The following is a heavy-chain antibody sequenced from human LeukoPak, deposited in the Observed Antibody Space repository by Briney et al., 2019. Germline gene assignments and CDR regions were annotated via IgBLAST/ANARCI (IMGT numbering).Heavy chain of an antibody. J-gene: IGHJ4*02. Sequence: GRSLRLSCAASGFTFDDYAMHWVRQAPGKGLEWVSGISWNSGSIGYADSVKGRFTISRDNAKNSPYLQMNSLRAEDMALYYCAKGGTTGTTHYFDYWGQGTLVTVSS. V-gene: IGHV3-9*03. D-gene: IGHD1-7*01. CDR3: AKGGTTGTTHYFDY. CDR1: GFTFDDYA. CDR2: ISWNSGSI.